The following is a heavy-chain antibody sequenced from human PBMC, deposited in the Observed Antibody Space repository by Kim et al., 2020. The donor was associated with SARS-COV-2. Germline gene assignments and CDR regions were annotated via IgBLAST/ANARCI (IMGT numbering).Heavy chain of an antibody. D-gene: IGHD1-26*01. Sequence: AASVKGRFTISRDNSKNTLSLQMNSLRAEDTAVYYCAKTPDSGAAYYFDYWGQGTLVTVSS. J-gene: IGHJ4*02. CDR3: AKTPDSGAAYYFDY. V-gene: IGHV3-23*01.